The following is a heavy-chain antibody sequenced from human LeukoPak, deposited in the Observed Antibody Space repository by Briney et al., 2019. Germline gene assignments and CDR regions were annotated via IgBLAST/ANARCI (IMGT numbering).Heavy chain of an antibody. Sequence: GGSLRLSCTASGFTFSSYWMHWVRQAPGKGLVWVSRITSDGSSTSHADSVKGRFTISRDNSKNTLYLQMNSLRAEDTAVYYCASYRYGSSFAFDIWGQGTMVTVSS. CDR2: ITSDGSST. CDR3: ASYRYGSSFAFDI. V-gene: IGHV3-74*01. J-gene: IGHJ3*02. D-gene: IGHD6-6*01. CDR1: GFTFSSYW.